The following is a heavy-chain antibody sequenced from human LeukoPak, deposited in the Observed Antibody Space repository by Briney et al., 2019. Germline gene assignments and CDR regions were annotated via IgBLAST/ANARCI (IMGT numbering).Heavy chain of an antibody. D-gene: IGHD2-2*01. CDR2: INPSGGTT. CDR3: ARVVVPAAHGDY. J-gene: IGHJ4*02. V-gene: IGHV1-46*01. CDR1: GYTFTSYY. Sequence: ASVKVSCKASGYTFTSYYMQWVRQAPGQGLEWMGIINPSGGTTSYAHKFQGRVTMTRDMSTSTVYMELSSLRSEDTAVYFCARVVVPAAHGDYWGQGTLVTASS.